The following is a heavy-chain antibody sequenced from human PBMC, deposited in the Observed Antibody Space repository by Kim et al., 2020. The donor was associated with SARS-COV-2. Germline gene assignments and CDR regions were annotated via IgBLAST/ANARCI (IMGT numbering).Heavy chain of an antibody. CDR2: IWYDGSNK. D-gene: IGHD3-10*01. CDR3: ARDIITMVRGVIPFDY. J-gene: IGHJ4*02. CDR1: GFTFSSYG. V-gene: IGHV3-33*01. Sequence: GGSLRLSCAASGFTFSSYGMHRVRQAPGKGLEWVAVIWYDGSNKYYADSVKGRFTISRDNSKNTLYLQMNSLRAEDTAVYYCARDIITMVRGVIPFDYWGQGTLVTVSS.